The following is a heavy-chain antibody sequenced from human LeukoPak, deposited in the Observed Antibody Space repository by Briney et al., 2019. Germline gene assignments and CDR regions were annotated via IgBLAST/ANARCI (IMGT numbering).Heavy chain of an antibody. Sequence: GGSLRLSCAASGFTFSSYGMSWVRQAPGKGLEWVSAISGSGGSTYYADSVKGRFTISRDNSKNTLYLQMNSLRAEDTAVYYCAKDLDIADDFDYWGQGTLVTVSS. J-gene: IGHJ4*02. CDR1: GFTFSSYG. V-gene: IGHV3-23*01. CDR3: AKDLDIADDFDY. CDR2: ISGSGGST. D-gene: IGHD5-12*01.